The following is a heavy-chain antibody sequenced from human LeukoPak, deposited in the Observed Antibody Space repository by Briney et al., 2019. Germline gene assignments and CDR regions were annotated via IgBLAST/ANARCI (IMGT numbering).Heavy chain of an antibody. CDR1: VDSISGHY. V-gene: IGHV4-34*01. CDR3: ARAVTISYDMDV. D-gene: IGHD1-14*01. J-gene: IGHJ6*03. CDR2: INHSGST. Sequence: SETLSLTCTVSVDSISGHYWTWLRQPPGKGLEWIGEINHSGSTNYNPYLKSRVTTSADTSTNQSSLKQRSTTATDTAVYYCARAVTISYDMDVCGKGTTVTVSS.